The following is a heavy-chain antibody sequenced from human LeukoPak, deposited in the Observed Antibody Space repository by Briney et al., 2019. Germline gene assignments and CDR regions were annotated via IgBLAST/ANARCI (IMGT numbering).Heavy chain of an antibody. D-gene: IGHD2-21*02. J-gene: IGHJ6*04. V-gene: IGHV4-34*01. CDR3: ARGVVVTAIHHYYYGMDV. CDR1: GGSFSGYY. Sequence: SETLSLTCAVYGGSFSGYYWSWIRQPPGKGLEWLGEINHSGSTNYNPSLKSRVTISVDTSKNQFSLKLSSVTAADTAVYFCARGVVVTAIHHYYYGMDVWGKGTTVTISS. CDR2: INHSGST.